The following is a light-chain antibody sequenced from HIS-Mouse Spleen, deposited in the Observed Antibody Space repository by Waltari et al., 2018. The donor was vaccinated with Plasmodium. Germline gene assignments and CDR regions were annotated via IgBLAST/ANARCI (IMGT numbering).Light chain of an antibody. Sequence: QSALTQPRSVSGSPGQSVTISCTGTSSDVGGYNYVSWYQQHPGKAPKRRIYDVSKRPSRVPALCAGSKSGNTASLTISGLQAEEEADYYCCSYAGSYTYVFGTGTKVTVL. V-gene: IGLV2-11*01. CDR3: CSYAGSYTYV. J-gene: IGLJ1*01. CDR1: SSDVGGYNY. CDR2: DVS.